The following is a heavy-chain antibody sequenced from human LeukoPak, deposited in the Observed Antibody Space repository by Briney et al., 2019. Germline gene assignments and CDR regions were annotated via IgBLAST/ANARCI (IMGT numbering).Heavy chain of an antibody. Sequence: SETLSLTCNVSGGSISSGGCYWGWVRRSPGRGLEWIGSIMQRGSANSNPSLRSRVTISVPPSKIEFYLEVNSVPATDTAVYHCPRLGPIWFGASPIDSWGQGVLVTVSS. CDR1: GGSISSGGCY. CDR3: PRLGPIWFGASPIDS. J-gene: IGHJ4*02. D-gene: IGHD3-10*01. V-gene: IGHV4-39*01. CDR2: IMQRGSA.